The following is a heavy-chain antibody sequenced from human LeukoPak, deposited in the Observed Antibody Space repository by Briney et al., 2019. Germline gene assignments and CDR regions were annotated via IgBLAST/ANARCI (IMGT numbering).Heavy chain of an antibody. Sequence: GGSLRLSCEASGLSFTRAWMTWVRQAPGEGLEWVGRIKSKSDGATTDYAAPVRGRFTISRDDSKKTLYLQMNSLKTGDTAVYYCTTNPYDKTGYHIWSQGTMVTVS. CDR1: GLSFTRAW. D-gene: IGHD3-22*01. CDR2: IKSKSDGATT. CDR3: TTNPYDKTGYHI. V-gene: IGHV3-15*01. J-gene: IGHJ3*02.